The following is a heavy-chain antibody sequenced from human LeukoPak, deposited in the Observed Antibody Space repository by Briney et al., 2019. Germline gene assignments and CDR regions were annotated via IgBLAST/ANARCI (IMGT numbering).Heavy chain of an antibody. D-gene: IGHD3-3*01. J-gene: IGHJ3*02. CDR2: ISYGGIDK. CDR3: ARESWSDSVAFDM. CDR1: VFNFSSYA. Sequence: PGTSLRLSCAASVFNFSSYAMHWVPHAPGEGLEWAGLISYGGIDKSYADSVKGRFTISRDSSKRTLYLQMNSLRAEDTAMYYCARESWSDSVAFDMWGLGTMVSVSS. V-gene: IGHV3-30*04.